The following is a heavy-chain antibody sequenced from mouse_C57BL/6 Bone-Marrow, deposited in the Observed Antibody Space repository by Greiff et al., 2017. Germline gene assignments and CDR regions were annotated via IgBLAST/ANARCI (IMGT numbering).Heavy chain of an antibody. CDR1: GFNIKDYY. CDR2: IDPEDGDP. J-gene: IGHJ3*01. CDR3: TTGDGSRAGRFAY. D-gene: IGHD1-1*01. Sequence: VQLKQSGAELVRPGASVKLSCTASGFNIKDYYMHWVKQRPEQGLEWIGRIDPEDGDPDYAPKFQGKATMTADTSSNTAYLQLSSLTSEYTAVYYCTTGDGSRAGRFAYWGQGTLVTVSA. V-gene: IGHV14-1*01.